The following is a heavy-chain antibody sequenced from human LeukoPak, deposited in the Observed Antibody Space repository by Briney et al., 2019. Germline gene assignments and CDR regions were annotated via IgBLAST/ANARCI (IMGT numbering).Heavy chain of an antibody. J-gene: IGHJ6*02. V-gene: IGHV4-31*03. CDR2: IYYSGST. D-gene: IGHD5-24*01. CDR3: ARDPYRDHYYYGMDV. CDR1: GVSISSGGYY. Sequence: SQTLSLTCTVSGVSISSGGYYWSWIRQHPGKGLEWIGYIYYSGSTYYNPSLKSRVTISVDTSKNQFSLRLSSVTAADTAVYYCARDPYRDHYYYGMDVWGQGTTFTVSS.